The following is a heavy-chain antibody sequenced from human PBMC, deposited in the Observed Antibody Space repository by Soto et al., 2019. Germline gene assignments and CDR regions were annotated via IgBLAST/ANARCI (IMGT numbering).Heavy chain of an antibody. D-gene: IGHD6-13*01. CDR1: GFTVSSNY. Sequence: GGSLRLSCAASGFTVSSNYMSWVRQAPGKGLEWVSVIYSGGSTYYADSVKGRFTISRDNSKNTLYLHMNSLRAEDTAVYYCARAGSSWYLPNGMDVWGQGTTVTVSS. CDR3: ARAGSSWYLPNGMDV. V-gene: IGHV3-53*01. J-gene: IGHJ6*02. CDR2: IYSGGST.